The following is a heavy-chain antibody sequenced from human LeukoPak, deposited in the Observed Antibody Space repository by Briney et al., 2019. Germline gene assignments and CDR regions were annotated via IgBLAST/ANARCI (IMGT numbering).Heavy chain of an antibody. CDR1: GGSISSGDYY. CDR3: ARGGFGAFDY. J-gene: IGHJ4*02. CDR2: IYYSGST. V-gene: IGHV4-30-4*08. Sequence: SETLSLTCTVSGGSISSGDYYWSWIRQPPRKGLEWIGYIYYSGSTYYNPSLKSRVTISVDTSKNQFSLKLSSVTAADTAVYYCARGGFGAFDYWGQGTLVTVSS. D-gene: IGHD3-10*01.